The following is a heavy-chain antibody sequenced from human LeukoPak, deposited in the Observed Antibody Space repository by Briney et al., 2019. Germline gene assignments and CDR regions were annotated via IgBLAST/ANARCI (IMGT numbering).Heavy chain of an antibody. CDR2: IYYSGST. Sequence: SETLSLTCTVSGGSISSSSYYWGWIRQPPGKGLEWIGSIYYSGSTYYNPSLKSRVTISVDTSKNQFSLKLSSVTAADTAVYYCARDWITIFGVAGYNWFDPWGQGTLVTVSS. D-gene: IGHD3-3*01. CDR1: GGSISSSSYY. CDR3: ARDWITIFGVAGYNWFDP. J-gene: IGHJ5*02. V-gene: IGHV4-39*07.